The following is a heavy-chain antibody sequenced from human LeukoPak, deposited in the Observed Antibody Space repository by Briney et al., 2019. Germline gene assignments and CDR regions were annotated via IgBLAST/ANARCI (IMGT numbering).Heavy chain of an antibody. CDR2: IYYSGST. V-gene: IGHV4-59*12. J-gene: IGHJ5*02. D-gene: IGHD5-12*01. Sequence: SETLSLTCTVSGGSISSYYWSWIRQPPGKGLEWIGYIYYSGSTNYNPSLKSRVTISVDTSKNQFSLKLSSVTAADTAVYYCARGIIIVATMAPVNWFDPWGQGTLVTVSS. CDR1: GGSISSYY. CDR3: ARGIIIVATMAPVNWFDP.